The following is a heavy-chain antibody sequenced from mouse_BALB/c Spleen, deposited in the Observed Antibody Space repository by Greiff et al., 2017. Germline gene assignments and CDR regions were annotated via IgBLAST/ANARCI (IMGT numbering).Heavy chain of an antibody. D-gene: IGHD1-1*01. CDR3: ASRNYYGSPYWYFDV. CDR1: GFNIKDYY. V-gene: IGHV14-1*02. J-gene: IGHJ1*01. Sequence: VQLQQSGAELVRPGALVKLSCKASGFNIKDYYMHWVKQRPEQGLEWIGWIDPENGNTIYDPKFQGKASITADTSSNTAYLQLSSLTSEDTAVYYCASRNYYGSPYWYFDVWGAGTTVTVSS. CDR2: IDPENGNT.